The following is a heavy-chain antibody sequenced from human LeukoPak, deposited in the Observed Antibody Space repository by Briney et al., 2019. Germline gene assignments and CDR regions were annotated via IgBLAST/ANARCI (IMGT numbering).Heavy chain of an antibody. J-gene: IGHJ4*02. CDR3: ARKGTTGTTSYAFRPCDY. CDR1: GGSISSYY. Sequence: SETLSLTCTVSGGSISSYYWSWIRQPPGKGLEWIGYIYTSGSTNYNPSFKSRVTISVDTSKNQFSLNLSSVTAADTAVYYCARKGTTGTTSYAFRPCDYWGQETLDSVSS. D-gene: IGHD1-7*01. CDR2: IYTSGST. V-gene: IGHV4-4*09.